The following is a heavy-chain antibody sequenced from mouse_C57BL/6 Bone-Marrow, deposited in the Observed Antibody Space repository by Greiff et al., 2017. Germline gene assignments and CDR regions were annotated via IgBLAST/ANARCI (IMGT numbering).Heavy chain of an antibody. CDR1: GFTFSSYG. CDR2: ISSGGSYT. Sequence: EVNLVESGGDLVKPGGSLKLSCAASGFTFSSYGMSWVRQTPDKRLEWVATISSGGSYTYYPDSVKGRFTISRDNAKNTLYLQMSSLKSEDTAMYYCARGGVWYFDVWGTGTTVTVSS. V-gene: IGHV5-6*01. CDR3: ARGGVWYFDV. J-gene: IGHJ1*03.